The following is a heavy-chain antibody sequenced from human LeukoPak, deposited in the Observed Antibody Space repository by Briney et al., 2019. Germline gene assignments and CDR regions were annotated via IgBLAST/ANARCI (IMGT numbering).Heavy chain of an antibody. Sequence: GGSLRLSCAASGFTFSSYWMHWVRQAPGKGLVWVSRINSDGSSTSYADSVKGRFTISRDNAKNTLYLQMNSLRAEDTAVYYCARDLCPTRSTSCYYRGGNWFDPWGQGTLVTVSS. CDR2: INSDGSST. CDR3: ARDLCPTRSTSCYYRGGNWFDP. D-gene: IGHD2-2*01. CDR1: GFTFSSYW. J-gene: IGHJ5*02. V-gene: IGHV3-74*01.